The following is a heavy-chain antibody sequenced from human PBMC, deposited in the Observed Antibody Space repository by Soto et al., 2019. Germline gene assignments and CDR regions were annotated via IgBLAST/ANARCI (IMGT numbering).Heavy chain of an antibody. CDR1: GYTFTSYD. V-gene: IGHV1-8*01. J-gene: IGHJ5*02. D-gene: IGHD2-2*02. CDR2: MNPNSGNT. CDR3: AREWCSSTSCYTPNGNP. Sequence: GASVKVSCKASGYTFTSYDINCVRQATGQGLEWMGWMNPNSGNTGYAQKFQGRVTMTRNTSISTAYMELSSLRSEDTAVYYCAREWCSSTSCYTPNGNPWVQGTLVTVSS.